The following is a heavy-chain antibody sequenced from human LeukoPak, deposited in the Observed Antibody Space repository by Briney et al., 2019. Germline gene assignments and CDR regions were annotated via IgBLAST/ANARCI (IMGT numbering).Heavy chain of an antibody. CDR3: ARARYFDWSLDY. D-gene: IGHD3-9*01. CDR2: IYYSGST. J-gene: IGHJ4*02. CDR1: GASISSYY. Sequence: SETLSLTCTVSGASISSYYWSWIRQPPGKGLEWIGYIYYSGSTNYNPSLKSRVTISVGTSNNQFSLKLSSVTAADTAVYYCARARYFDWSLDYWGQGTLVTVSS. V-gene: IGHV4-59*01.